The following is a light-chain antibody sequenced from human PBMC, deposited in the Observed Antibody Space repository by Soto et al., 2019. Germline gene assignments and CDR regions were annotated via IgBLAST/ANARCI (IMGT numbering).Light chain of an antibody. CDR2: DTS. V-gene: IGKV3-11*01. CDR3: QQRTNLPLCT. J-gene: IGKJ3*01. CDR1: QSVSRY. Sequence: EIVLTQSPATLSLSPGEGATLSCRASQSVSRYLAWYPQIPGQAPRLLIYDTSNSAIGIPARFSGSGSGTDFTLSISSLEPEDFAVYYCQQRTNLPLCTFGPGTKGDIK.